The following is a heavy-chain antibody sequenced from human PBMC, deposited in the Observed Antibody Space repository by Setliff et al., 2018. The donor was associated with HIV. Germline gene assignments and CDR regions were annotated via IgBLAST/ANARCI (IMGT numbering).Heavy chain of an antibody. CDR3: ARQQHSSDLKIWNY. V-gene: IGHV4-39*01. CDR2: IYYSGST. J-gene: IGHJ4*02. Sequence: PSETLSLTCTASGFTFSSYSMNWVRQAPGKGLEWVGSIYYSGSTYYSPSLKSRVTISVDTPKNQFSLTLTSVTAADTAVYYCARQQHSSDLKIWNYWGQGTLVTVSS. D-gene: IGHD6-19*01. CDR1: GFTFSSYSMN.